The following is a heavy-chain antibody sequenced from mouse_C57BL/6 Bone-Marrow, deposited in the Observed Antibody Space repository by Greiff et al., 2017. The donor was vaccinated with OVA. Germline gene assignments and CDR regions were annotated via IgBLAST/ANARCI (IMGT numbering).Heavy chain of an antibody. CDR1: GYTFTDYE. D-gene: IGHD2-4*01. J-gene: IGHJ3*01. CDR2: IDPETGGT. Sequence: VQLQQSGAELVRPGASVTLSCKASGYTFTDYEMHWVKQTPVHGLEWIGAIDPETGGTAYNQKFKGKAILTADKSSSTAYMELRSLTSEDSAVYYCTRRYYDYGGFAYWGQGTLVTVSA. CDR3: TRRYYDYGGFAY. V-gene: IGHV1-15*01.